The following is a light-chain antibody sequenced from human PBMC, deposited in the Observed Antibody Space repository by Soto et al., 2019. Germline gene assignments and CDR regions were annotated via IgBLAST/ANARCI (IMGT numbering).Light chain of an antibody. V-gene: IGKV3-15*01. Sequence: EIVMTQSPATLSVSPGEGATLSCRASQSVSSNLAWYQHKPGQAPRLLIYDASTRATGIPARFSGSGSGTEFTLTISSLQSEDVAVYYCQQYNTWPPLTFGGGTKVEIK. J-gene: IGKJ4*01. CDR1: QSVSSN. CDR2: DAS. CDR3: QQYNTWPPLT.